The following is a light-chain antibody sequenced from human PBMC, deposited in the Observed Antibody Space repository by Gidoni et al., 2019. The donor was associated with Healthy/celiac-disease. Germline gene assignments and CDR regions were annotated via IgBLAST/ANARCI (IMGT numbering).Light chain of an antibody. CDR1: QSVSSSY. V-gene: IGKV3-20*01. CDR3: QQYGSSPRT. CDR2: GAS. Sequence: EIVLTQSPGTLSLSTGERATLSCRASQSVSSSYLAWYQQKPGQAPRLLIYGASSRATGIPDRFSGSGSGTDFTLIISRLEPEDFAVYYCQQYGSSPRTFGGGTKVEIK. J-gene: IGKJ4*01.